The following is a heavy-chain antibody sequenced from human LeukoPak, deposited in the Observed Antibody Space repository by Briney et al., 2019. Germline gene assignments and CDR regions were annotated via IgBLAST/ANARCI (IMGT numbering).Heavy chain of an antibody. J-gene: IGHJ5*02. Sequence: PGGSLRLSCAASGFTFSNAWMSWVRQAPGKGLEWVGRIKSKTDGGTTDYAAPGKGRFTISTDDSKNTLYMQMTSLRTEDTSVYYSTALRFKYDYFWASYRYHFWFDPWGQGTLVTVSS. CDR3: TALRFKYDYFWASYRYHFWFDP. CDR2: IKSKTDGGTT. CDR1: GFTFSNAW. V-gene: IGHV3-15*01. D-gene: IGHD3-16*02.